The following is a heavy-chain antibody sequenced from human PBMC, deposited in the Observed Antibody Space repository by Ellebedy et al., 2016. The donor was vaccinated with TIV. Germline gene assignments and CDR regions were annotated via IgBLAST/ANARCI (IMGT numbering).Heavy chain of an antibody. J-gene: IGHJ4*02. CDR3: AVGFSSGY. Sequence: GESLKISCAASALTFRSCNRNWVGQALGQGLEWVSKMSSSSSRVYYADSVKGRFTISRDNAKNSLYLQMNSLRDEDTAVYYCAVGFSSGYWGQGTLVTVSS. D-gene: IGHD6-19*01. V-gene: IGHV3-48*02. CDR1: ALTFRSCN. CDR2: MSSSSSRV.